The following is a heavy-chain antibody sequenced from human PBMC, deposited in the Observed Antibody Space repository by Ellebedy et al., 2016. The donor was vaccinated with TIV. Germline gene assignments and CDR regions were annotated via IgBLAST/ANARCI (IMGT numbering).Heavy chain of an antibody. CDR1: GFTFSRYA. Sequence: GESLKISCATSGFTFSRYAMSWVRQAPGKGLEWVSVIYSGGSTDYADSVKGRFTISRDNSKNTLYLQLNSLRAEDTAVYYCARESFYDVDLSGWYFDLWGRGTLVTVSS. V-gene: IGHV3-66*01. J-gene: IGHJ2*01. CDR2: IYSGGST. CDR3: ARESFYDVDLSGWYFDL. D-gene: IGHD3-10*02.